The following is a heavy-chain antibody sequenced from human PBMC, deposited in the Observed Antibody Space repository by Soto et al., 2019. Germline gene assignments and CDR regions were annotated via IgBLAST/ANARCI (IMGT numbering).Heavy chain of an antibody. CDR2: IYYSGRT. CDR3: ARQRTTVVTQAYFDH. J-gene: IGHJ4*02. D-gene: IGHD2-21*02. Sequence: SETLSLTCIVFGESISSSSYYWGWIRQPPGKGLEWIGSIYYSGRTYYNPSFKSRVTISIDTSKNQFFLKLSSVTATDTAVYYCARQRTTVVTQAYFDHWGQGALVTVSS. CDR1: GESISSSSYY. V-gene: IGHV4-39*01.